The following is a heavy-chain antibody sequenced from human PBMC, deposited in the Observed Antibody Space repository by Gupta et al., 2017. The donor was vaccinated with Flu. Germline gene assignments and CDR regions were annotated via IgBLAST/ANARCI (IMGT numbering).Heavy chain of an antibody. CDR1: GGSVSRYY. J-gene: IGHJ3*01. V-gene: IGHV4-59*08. CDR2: MYYSGNA. CDR3: ATSYSSTFYGRQAWPDTFDV. D-gene: IGHD6-13*01. Sequence: QVQLQESGPGLVKPSETLSLTCTVSGGSVSRYYWSWIRQPPGKGLEWIGYMYYSGNANYNPSLKSRVTISVDSSKNQFSLKLNSVTAADTAVYYCATSYSSTFYGRQAWPDTFDVWGEGTRVTVSS.